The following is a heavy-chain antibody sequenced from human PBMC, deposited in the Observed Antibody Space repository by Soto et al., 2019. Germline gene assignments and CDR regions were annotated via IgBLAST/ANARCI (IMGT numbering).Heavy chain of an antibody. CDR1: GGSISSGDYY. Sequence: ASETLSLTCSVSGGSISSGDYYWSWIRQPPGKGLEWIGYIYYSGSTNYNPSLKSRVTISVDTSKNQFSLKLSSVTAADTAVYYCARTLWSNGGRFDPWGQGTLVTVSS. V-gene: IGHV4-30-4*01. D-gene: IGHD2-21*01. CDR2: IYYSGST. CDR3: ARTLWSNGGRFDP. J-gene: IGHJ5*02.